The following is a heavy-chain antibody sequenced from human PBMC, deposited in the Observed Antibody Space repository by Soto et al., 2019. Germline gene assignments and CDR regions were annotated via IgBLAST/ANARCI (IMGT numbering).Heavy chain of an antibody. V-gene: IGHV4-30-4*01. CDR2: IYYSGST. J-gene: IGHJ1*01. CDR3: AREGGYDSSGYPL. Sequence: SETLSLTCTVSGGSISSGDYYWSWIRQPPGKGLEWIGYIYYSGSTYYNPSLKSRVTISVDTSKNQFSLKLSSVTAADTAVYYCAREGGYDSSGYPLWGQGTLVTVSS. D-gene: IGHD3-22*01. CDR1: GGSISSGDYY.